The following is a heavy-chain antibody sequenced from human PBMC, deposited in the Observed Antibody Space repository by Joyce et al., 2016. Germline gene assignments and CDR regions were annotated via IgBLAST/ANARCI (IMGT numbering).Heavy chain of an antibody. CDR3: ARCGHLYETHYGMDV. J-gene: IGHJ6*02. CDR1: EFTFNSYW. Sequence: EVELAESGGDLVPPGGSLTPSCAASEFTFNSYWMSWVRQGSGEGLRWVASIKREGSETFYVDSVRGRFTISRDNAKNSGFLEMNRLRVDDTAVYYCARCGHLYETHYGMDVWGQGTTVTVS. D-gene: IGHD2-21*01. CDR2: IKREGSET. V-gene: IGHV3-7*03.